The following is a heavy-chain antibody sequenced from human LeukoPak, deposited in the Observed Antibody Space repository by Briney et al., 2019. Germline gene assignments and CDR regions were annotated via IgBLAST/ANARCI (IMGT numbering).Heavy chain of an antibody. CDR1: GFTFSDFY. Sequence: PGGSLRLSCAASGFTFSDFYMSWVRQAPGKGLEWLSSISGSGSIIYYADSVKGRFTISRDNSKNTLYLQMNSLRAEDTAVYYCAKDNGPSPRRSGSAGDYWGQGTLVTVSS. J-gene: IGHJ4*02. V-gene: IGHV3-11*04. CDR3: AKDNGPSPRRSGSAGDY. D-gene: IGHD1-26*01. CDR2: ISGSGSII.